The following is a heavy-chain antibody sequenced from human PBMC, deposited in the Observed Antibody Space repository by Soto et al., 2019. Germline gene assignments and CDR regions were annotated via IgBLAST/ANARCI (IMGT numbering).Heavy chain of an antibody. CDR2: IMPIFTTT. J-gene: IGHJ3*02. CDR3: EREVAADGTCREDVVDI. CDR1: GGTFSNHA. Sequence: QVHLVQSGAEVKKPGSSVKVSCKAPGGTFSNHAINWVRQAPGQGLEWMGRIMPIFTTTNYAQKIQGSVSRTADEATTTAYMELSSLKHDDTAVYYCEREVAADGTCREDVVDIWGQGTLVTVSS. D-gene: IGHD6-13*01. V-gene: IGHV1-69*12.